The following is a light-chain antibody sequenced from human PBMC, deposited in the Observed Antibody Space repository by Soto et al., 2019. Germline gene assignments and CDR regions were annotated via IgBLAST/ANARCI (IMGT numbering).Light chain of an antibody. V-gene: IGKV3-15*01. Sequence: EVRRTQSPATLSVSPGERATLSFRSSHSVSSDLASYHQKPGPAPRLLIYGASTRATGIPARFSGSGSGTEFTLTIDSLQSEDFAVYYCQQYNNWPRPFGQGTKVDIK. CDR1: HSVSSD. J-gene: IGKJ1*01. CDR3: QQYNNWPRP. CDR2: GAS.